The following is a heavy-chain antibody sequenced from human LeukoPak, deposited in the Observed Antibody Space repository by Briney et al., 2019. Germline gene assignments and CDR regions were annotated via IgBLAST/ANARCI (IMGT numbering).Heavy chain of an antibody. J-gene: IGHJ3*01. CDR2: TYYRSKWYN. D-gene: IGHD6-19*01. CDR3: AREKEQGLAYDAFDF. CDR1: GDSVSSNSAA. V-gene: IGHV6-1*01. Sequence: SQTLSLTCAISGDSVSSNSAAWNWIRQSPSRGLEWQGRTYYRSKWYNNYAVSVRSRITINPDTSKNQFSLQLNSVTPEDTAVYYCAREKEQGLAYDAFDFWAQGTMVTVSS.